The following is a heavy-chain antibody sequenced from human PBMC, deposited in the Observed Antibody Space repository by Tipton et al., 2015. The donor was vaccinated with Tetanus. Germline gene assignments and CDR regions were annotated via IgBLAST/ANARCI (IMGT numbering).Heavy chain of an antibody. V-gene: IGHV3-21*04. D-gene: IGHD5-18*01. CDR2: ISGNSNYI. J-gene: IGHJ4*02. Sequence: SLRLSCAASGFTFRSYTLNWVRQAPGKGLEWVSSISGNSNYIYYADSVKGRFTTSRDNSNQSVYLEMNSLRADDTALYYCARDDGYNSGYGHWGQGTLVTVSS. CDR1: GFTFRSYT. CDR3: ARDDGYNSGYGH.